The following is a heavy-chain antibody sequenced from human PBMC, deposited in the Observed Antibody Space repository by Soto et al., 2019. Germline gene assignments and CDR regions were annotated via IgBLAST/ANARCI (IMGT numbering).Heavy chain of an antibody. CDR1: GGSISSGGYY. V-gene: IGHV4-31*03. CDR3: RYYYDSSGYYYDY. Sequence: QVQLQESGPGLVKPSQTLSLTCTVSGGSISSGGYYWSWIRQHPGKGLEWIGYIYYSGSTYYNPSLKSRVTIPVDTSKNQFSLKLSSVTAADTAVYYCRYYYDSSGYYYDYWGQGTLVTVSS. CDR2: IYYSGST. D-gene: IGHD3-22*01. J-gene: IGHJ4*02.